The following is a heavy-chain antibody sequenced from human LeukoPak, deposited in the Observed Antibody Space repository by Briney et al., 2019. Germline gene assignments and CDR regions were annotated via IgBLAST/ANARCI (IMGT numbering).Heavy chain of an antibody. Sequence: SETLSLTCSVSGGSISSSGYYWGWIRQPPGKGLEWIGSIYYSGSTYYNPSLKSRVTISVDTSKNQISLKLSSVTAADTAVYYCASVPHSGSSQYYFDYWGQGTLVTVSS. CDR2: IYYSGST. CDR1: GGSISSSGYY. V-gene: IGHV4-39*01. D-gene: IGHD1-26*01. CDR3: ASVPHSGSSQYYFDY. J-gene: IGHJ4*02.